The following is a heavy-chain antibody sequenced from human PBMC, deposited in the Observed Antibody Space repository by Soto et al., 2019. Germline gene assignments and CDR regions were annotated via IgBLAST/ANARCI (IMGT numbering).Heavy chain of an antibody. D-gene: IGHD6-13*01. J-gene: IGHJ3*02. CDR2: ISWNSGSI. CDR3: AKGIAAAGSRDAFDI. CDR1: GFTFDDYA. V-gene: IGHV3-9*01. Sequence: EVQLVESGGGLVQPGRSLRLSCVASGFTFDDYAMHWVRQAPGKGLEWVSGISWNSGSIGYADSVKGRFTISRDNAKNSLYLQMNSLRAEDTALYYCAKGIAAAGSRDAFDIWGQGTMVTVSS.